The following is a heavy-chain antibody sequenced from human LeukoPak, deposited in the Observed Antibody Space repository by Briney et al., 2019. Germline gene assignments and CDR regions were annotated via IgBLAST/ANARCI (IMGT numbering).Heavy chain of an antibody. V-gene: IGHV4-59*01. CDR3: ARGVRGYSYGKGGYYFDY. CDR2: IYYSGST. Sequence: SETLSLTCTVSGGSISSYYWSWIRQPPGKGLEWIGYIYYSGSTNYNPSLKSRVTISVDTSKNQFSLKLSSVIAADTAVYYCARGVRGYSYGKGGYYFDYWGQGTLVTVSS. CDR1: GGSISSYY. J-gene: IGHJ4*02. D-gene: IGHD5-18*01.